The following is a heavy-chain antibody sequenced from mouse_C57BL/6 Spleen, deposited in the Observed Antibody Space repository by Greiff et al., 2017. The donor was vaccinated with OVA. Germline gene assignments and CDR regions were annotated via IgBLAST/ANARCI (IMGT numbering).Heavy chain of an antibody. V-gene: IGHV2-5*01. J-gene: IGHJ1*03. Sequence: QVQLQQSGPGLVQPSQSLSITCTVSGFSLTSYGVHWVRQSPGKGLEWLGVIWRGGSTDYNAAFMSRMSITKDNSKSQVFFKMNSLQADDTAIYYCAKRGEQYWYCDVWGTGTTVTVSS. CDR1: GFSLTSYG. CDR2: IWRGGST. CDR3: AKRGEQYWYCDV.